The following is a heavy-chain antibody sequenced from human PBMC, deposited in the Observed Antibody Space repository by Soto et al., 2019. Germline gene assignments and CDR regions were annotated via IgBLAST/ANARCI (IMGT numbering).Heavy chain of an antibody. CDR1: GGSISSSSYY. D-gene: IGHD6-13*01. J-gene: IGHJ6*02. CDR2: IYYSGST. V-gene: IGHV4-39*01. Sequence: PSETLSLTCTVSGGSISSSSYYWGWIRQPPGKGLEWIGSIYYSGSTYYNPSLKSRVTISVDTSKNQFSLKLSSVTAADTAVYYCARGEVAAAGYYYYYYGMDVWGQGTTVTVSS. CDR3: ARGEVAAAGYYYYYYGMDV.